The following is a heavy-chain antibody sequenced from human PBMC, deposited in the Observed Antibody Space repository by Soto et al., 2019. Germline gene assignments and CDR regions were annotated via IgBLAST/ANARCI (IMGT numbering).Heavy chain of an antibody. CDR3: AKVNGMDV. J-gene: IGHJ6*02. Sequence: GESLRLSCSASGFTFSSYGMHWVRQAPGKGLEWVAVISYDGSNKYYADSVKGRFTISRDNSKNTLYLQMNSLRAEDTAVYYCAKVNGMDVWGQGTTVTVSS. V-gene: IGHV3-30*18. CDR1: GFTFSSYG. CDR2: ISYDGSNK.